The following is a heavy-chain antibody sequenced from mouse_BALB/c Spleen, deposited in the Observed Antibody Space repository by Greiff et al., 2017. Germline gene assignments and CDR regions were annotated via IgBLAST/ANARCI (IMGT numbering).Heavy chain of an antibody. CDR3: ARDYGSRSYWYCDV. J-gene: IGHJ1*01. CDR1: GYTFTSYW. Sequence: VQLQQSGAELARPGASVKLSCKASGYTFTSYWMQWVKQRPGQGLEWIGYINPSTGYTEYNQKFKDKATLTADKSSSTAYMQLSSLTSEDSAVYYCARDYGSRSYWYCDVWGAGTTVTVSS. V-gene: IGHV1-4*01. CDR2: INPSTGYT. D-gene: IGHD1-1*01.